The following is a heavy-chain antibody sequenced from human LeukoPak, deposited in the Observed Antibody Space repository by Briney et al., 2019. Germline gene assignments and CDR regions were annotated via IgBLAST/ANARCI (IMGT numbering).Heavy chain of an antibody. Sequence: SVKVSCKASGGTFSSYAISWVRQAPGQGLEWMGGIIPIFGTANYAQKFQGRVTITADESTSTAYMELSSLRSEDTAVYYCARGRPIEIAVAGEFDYWGQGTLVTVSS. CDR2: IIPIFGTA. J-gene: IGHJ4*02. CDR3: ARGRPIEIAVAGEFDY. CDR1: GGTFSSYA. D-gene: IGHD6-19*01. V-gene: IGHV1-69*13.